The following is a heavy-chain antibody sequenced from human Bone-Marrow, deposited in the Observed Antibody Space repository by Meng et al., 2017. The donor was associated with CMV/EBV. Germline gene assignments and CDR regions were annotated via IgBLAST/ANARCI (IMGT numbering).Heavy chain of an antibody. V-gene: IGHV1-69*05. Sequence: SVKVSCKASGGTFSSYAISWVRQAPGQGLEWMGGIIPIFGTANYAQKFQGRVTITTDESTSTAYMELSSLRSEDTAVYYCARARAVAGNLDYWGQGTLVTVSS. CDR3: ARARAVAGNLDY. CDR2: IIPIFGTA. D-gene: IGHD6-19*01. CDR1: GGTFSSYA. J-gene: IGHJ4*02.